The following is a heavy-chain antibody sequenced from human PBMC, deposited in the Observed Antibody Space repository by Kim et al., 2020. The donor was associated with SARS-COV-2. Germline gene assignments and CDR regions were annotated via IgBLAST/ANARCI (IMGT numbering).Heavy chain of an antibody. J-gene: IGHJ5*02. D-gene: IGHD2-15*01. CDR2: IYYSGST. CDR3: ARGLVGSCSGGTCYWFDT. Sequence: SETLSLTCTVSGGSISSYYWSWIRQPPGTGLEWIGYIYYSGSTNYNPSLKRRVTISVDTSKTQFTLKLSSVTAADTAVYYCARGLVGSCSGGTCYWFDTWGQGSLVTVSS. V-gene: IGHV4-59*01. CDR1: GGSISSYY.